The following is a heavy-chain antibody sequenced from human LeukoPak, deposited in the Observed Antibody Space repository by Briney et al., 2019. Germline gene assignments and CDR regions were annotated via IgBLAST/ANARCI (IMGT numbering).Heavy chain of an antibody. CDR3: ARVMVRGVIGAFDI. CDR1: GFTFSSYS. CDR2: ISSSTSYI. J-gene: IGHJ3*02. D-gene: IGHD3-10*01. V-gene: IGHV3-21*01. Sequence: GGSLGLSCAASGFTFSSYSMNWVRQAPGKGLEWVSSISSSTSYIYYADSVKGRFTISRDNAKNSLYLQMNSLRAEDTAVYYCARVMVRGVIGAFDIWGQGTMVTVSS.